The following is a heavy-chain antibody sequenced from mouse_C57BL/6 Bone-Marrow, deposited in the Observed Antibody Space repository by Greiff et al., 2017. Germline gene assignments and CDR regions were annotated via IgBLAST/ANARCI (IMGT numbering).Heavy chain of an antibody. CDR3: AREGGLFLGGYFDV. CDR1: GYTFTSYW. V-gene: IGHV1-69*01. CDR2: IDPSDSYT. J-gene: IGHJ1*03. D-gene: IGHD1-1*01. Sequence: QVQLQQPGAELVMPGASVKLSCKASGYTFTSYWMHWVKQRPGQGLEWIGEIDPSDSYTNYNQKLKGQSTLTVDESSSTAYMQLSSLTSEDSAVYSCAREGGLFLGGYFDVWGTGTTVTVSS.